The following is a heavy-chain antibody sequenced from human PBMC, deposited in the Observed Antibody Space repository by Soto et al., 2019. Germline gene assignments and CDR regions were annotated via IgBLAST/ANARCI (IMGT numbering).Heavy chain of an antibody. Sequence: PSETLSLTCSVSSGSISSNSYLWGWIRQPPGKGLEWIGAILYSGDTYYSESLKSRVTMSVDTAKNQFSLKLNSVTAADTAVYYCARQGRNTKIVILRHYATDFWGQGTAVTRLL. CDR1: SGSISSNSYL. J-gene: IGHJ6*02. CDR3: ARQGRNTKIVILRHYATDF. V-gene: IGHV4-39*01. D-gene: IGHD3-22*01. CDR2: ILYSGDT.